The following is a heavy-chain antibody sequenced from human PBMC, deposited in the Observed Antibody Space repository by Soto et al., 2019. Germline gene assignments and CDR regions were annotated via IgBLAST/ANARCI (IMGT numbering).Heavy chain of an antibody. J-gene: IGHJ6*02. D-gene: IGHD3-3*01. V-gene: IGHV4-34*01. CDR3: ARGSHTYYDFGSRGPRSPHYGMDV. CDR2: INHSGST. CDR1: GGSFSGYY. Sequence: SETLSLTCAVYGGSFSGYYWSWIRQPPGKGLEWIGEINHSGSTNYNPSLKSRVTISVDTSKNQFSLKLSSVTAADTAVYYCARGSHTYYDFGSRGPRSPHYGMDVWGQGTTVTVSS.